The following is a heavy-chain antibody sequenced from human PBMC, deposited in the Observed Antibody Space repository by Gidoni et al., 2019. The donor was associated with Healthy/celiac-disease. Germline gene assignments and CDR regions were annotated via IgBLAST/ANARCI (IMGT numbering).Heavy chain of an antibody. CDR2: ISSSGSTR. V-gene: IGHV3-11*01. J-gene: IGHJ6*02. CDR3: ARGRFEANWDYYYYYGMDV. Sequence: QVQLVESGGGLVKPGGSLRLSCAASGFTFSDYYMSWIRQAPGKGREGVSYISSSGSTRYYADSVKGRFTISRDNAKNSLYLQMNSLRAEDTAVYYCARGRFEANWDYYYYYGMDVWGQGTTVTVSS. D-gene: IGHD1-1*01. CDR1: GFTFSDYY.